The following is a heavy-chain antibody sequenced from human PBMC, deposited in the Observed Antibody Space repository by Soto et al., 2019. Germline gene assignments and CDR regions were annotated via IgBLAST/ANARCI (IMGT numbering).Heavy chain of an antibody. CDR3: ASGLLNSGSLGYYYGMDV. V-gene: IGHV1-69*01. Sequence: QVQLVQSGAEVQKPGSSVKVSCKASGGTFSSYAISWVRQAPGQGLEWMGGIIPIFGTANYAQKFQGRVTITADESTSTAYMELSSLRSEDTAVYYCASGLLNSGSLGYYYGMDVWGQGTTVTVSS. CDR2: IIPIFGTA. J-gene: IGHJ6*02. D-gene: IGHD1-26*01. CDR1: GGTFSSYA.